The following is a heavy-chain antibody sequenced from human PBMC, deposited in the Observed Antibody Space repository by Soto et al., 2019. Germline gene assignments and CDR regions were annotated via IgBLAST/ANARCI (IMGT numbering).Heavy chain of an antibody. CDR3: ARRSDYGDYLGSFDY. V-gene: IGHV4-59*08. J-gene: IGHJ4*02. Sequence: SETLSLTCTVSGGSISSYYWSWIRQPPGKGLEWIGYIYYSGSTNYNPSLKSRVTISVDTSKNQFSLKLSSVTAADTAVYYCARRSDYGDYLGSFDYWGQGTMVTVS. CDR1: GGSISSYY. D-gene: IGHD4-17*01. CDR2: IYYSGST.